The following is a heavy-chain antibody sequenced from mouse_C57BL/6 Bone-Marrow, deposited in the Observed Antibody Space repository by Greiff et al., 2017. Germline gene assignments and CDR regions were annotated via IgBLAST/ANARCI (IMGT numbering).Heavy chain of an antibody. V-gene: IGHV1-64*01. CDR1: GYTFTSYR. CDR2: IHPNSGSP. CDR3: ARCNYYDDGDY. J-gene: IGHJ2*01. D-gene: IGHD1-1*01. Sequence: QVHVKQSGAELVKPGASVKLSCKASGYTFTSYRMHWVKQRPGQGLEWIGMIHPNSGSPNYNEKFKSKATLTVDKSSSTAYLQLSRLTAEDSAVYYCARCNYYDDGDYWGQGTTLTVSS.